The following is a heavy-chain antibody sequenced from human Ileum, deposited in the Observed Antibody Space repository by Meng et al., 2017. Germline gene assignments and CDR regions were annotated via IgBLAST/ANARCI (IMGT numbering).Heavy chain of an antibody. CDR3: ARDVNTAMVWMFDY. CDR2: ISSSGSTI. V-gene: IGHV3-48*03. J-gene: IGHJ4*02. Sequence: GESLKISWAASGFTFSSYEMNWVRQAPGKGLEWVSYISSSGSTIYYADSVKGRFTISRDNAKNSLYLQMNSLRAEDTAVYYCARDVNTAMVWMFDYWGQGTLVNVSS. D-gene: IGHD5-18*01. CDR1: GFTFSSYE.